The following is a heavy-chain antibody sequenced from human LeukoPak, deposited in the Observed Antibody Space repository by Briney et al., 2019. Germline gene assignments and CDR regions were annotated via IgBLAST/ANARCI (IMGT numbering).Heavy chain of an antibody. CDR3: ARASHYYGSGSYYNVDASDI. D-gene: IGHD3-10*01. Sequence: GASVKVSCKASGYTFTSYGISWVRQAPGQGLEWMGWISAYNGNTNYAQKLQGRVTMTTDTSTSTAYMELRSLRSDDTAVYYCARASHYYGSGSYYNVDASDIWGQGTMVTVSS. CDR1: GYTFTSYG. V-gene: IGHV1-18*01. CDR2: ISAYNGNT. J-gene: IGHJ3*02.